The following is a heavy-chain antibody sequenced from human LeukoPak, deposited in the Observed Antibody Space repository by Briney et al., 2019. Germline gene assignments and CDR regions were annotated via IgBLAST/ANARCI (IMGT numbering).Heavy chain of an antibody. J-gene: IGHJ6*02. CDR1: GFTFSSYG. V-gene: IGHV3-33*08. CDR3: ARGSYYDFWSGYRDYYYGMDV. Sequence: GGSLRLSCAASGFTFSSYGMHWVRQAPGKGLEWVAVIWYDGNNKYYADSVKGRFTISRDNSKNTLYLQMNSLRAEDTAVYYCARGSYYDFWSGYRDYYYGMDVWGQGTTVTVPS. D-gene: IGHD3-3*01. CDR2: IWYDGNNK.